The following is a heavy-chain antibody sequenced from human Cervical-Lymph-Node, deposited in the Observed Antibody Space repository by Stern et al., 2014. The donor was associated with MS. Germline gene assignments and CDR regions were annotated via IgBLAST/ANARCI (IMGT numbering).Heavy chain of an antibody. CDR3: AHEEAAGIDYFDY. D-gene: IGHD6-13*01. J-gene: IGHJ4*02. Sequence: QLQLQESGPGLVKPSQTLSLTCTVSGGSISSGSYYWSWIRQPAGKGLEWIGRIYTSGSTNYNPSLKGRFTLSVERSKNQFSLKLSSVTAADTAVYYCAHEEAAGIDYFDYWGQGTLVTVSS. V-gene: IGHV4-61*02. CDR1: GGSISSGSYY. CDR2: IYTSGST.